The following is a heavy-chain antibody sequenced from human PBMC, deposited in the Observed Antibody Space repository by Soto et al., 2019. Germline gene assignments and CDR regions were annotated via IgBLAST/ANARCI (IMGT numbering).Heavy chain of an antibody. Sequence: GGSLRLSCAASGLTFISYGMHWVRQAPGKGVEWVAVIWYDENNKYYADSVKGRFTFSRDNSKNTLYLQMNSLRAEDTAVYYCARAYGGNPALFDPWGQGTLVTVSS. CDR2: IWYDENNK. CDR3: ARAYGGNPALFDP. D-gene: IGHD4-17*01. J-gene: IGHJ5*02. CDR1: GLTFISYG. V-gene: IGHV3-33*01.